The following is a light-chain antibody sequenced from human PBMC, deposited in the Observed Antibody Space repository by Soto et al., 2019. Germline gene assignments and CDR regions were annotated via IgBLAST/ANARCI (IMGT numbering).Light chain of an antibody. V-gene: IGLV2-14*01. CDR3: SSHTSGNTRV. CDR2: EVT. Sequence: QPASVSGSPGQSIAISCTGTSSDVGGYDYVSWYQQHPDKAPKLMIYEVTKRPSGGSNRFSGSKSGNTASLTISGLQPEXXAXYYCSSHTSGNTRVFGSGTKVTVL. J-gene: IGLJ1*01. CDR1: SSDVGGYDY.